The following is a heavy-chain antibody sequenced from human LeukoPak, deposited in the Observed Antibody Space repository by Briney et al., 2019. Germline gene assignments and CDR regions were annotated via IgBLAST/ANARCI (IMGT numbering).Heavy chain of an antibody. CDR3: ARAAKWGLYYFDH. CDR2: ISGSDGTT. J-gene: IGHJ4*02. Sequence: GGSLRLSCAASRFTFGDYYMTWIRQAPGKGLEWVSYISGSDGTTNYADSVKGRFTISRDNAKNSVYLQMNSLRDEDTAVYYCARAAKWGLYYFDHWGRGTLVTVSS. CDR1: RFTFGDYY. V-gene: IGHV3-11*01. D-gene: IGHD7-27*01.